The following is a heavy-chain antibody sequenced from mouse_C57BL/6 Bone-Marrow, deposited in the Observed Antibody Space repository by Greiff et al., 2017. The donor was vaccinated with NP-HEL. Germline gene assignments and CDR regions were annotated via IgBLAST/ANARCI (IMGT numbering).Heavy chain of an antibody. CDR1: GFTFSDYG. CDR2: ISSGSSTI. Sequence: VQGVESGGGLVKPGGSLKLSCAASGFTFSDYGMHWVRQAPEKGLEWVAYISSGSSTIYYADTVKGRFTISRDNAKNTLFLQMTSLRSEDTAMYYCASPITTVPHWYFDVWGTGTTVTVSS. V-gene: IGHV5-17*01. CDR3: ASPITTVPHWYFDV. J-gene: IGHJ1*03. D-gene: IGHD1-1*01.